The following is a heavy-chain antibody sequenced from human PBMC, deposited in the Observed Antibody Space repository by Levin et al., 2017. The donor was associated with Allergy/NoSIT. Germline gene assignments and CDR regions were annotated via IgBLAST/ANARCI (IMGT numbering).Heavy chain of an antibody. CDR3: ARHDTVTTYPGAFDI. Sequence: PSETLSLTCTVSGGSISSSSYYWGWIRQPPGKGLEWIGSIYYSGSTYYNPSLKSRVTISVDTSKNQFSLKLSSVTAADTAVYYCARHDTVTTYPGAFDIWGQGTMVTVSS. V-gene: IGHV4-39*01. CDR2: IYYSGST. CDR1: GGSISSSSYY. J-gene: IGHJ3*02. D-gene: IGHD4-17*01.